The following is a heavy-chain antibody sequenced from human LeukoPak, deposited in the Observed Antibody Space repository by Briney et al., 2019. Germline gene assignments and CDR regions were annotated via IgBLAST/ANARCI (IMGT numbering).Heavy chain of an antibody. CDR2: IYYSGST. CDR3: ATNSHRITIFGVVIPYAFDI. CDR1: GGSISSYY. D-gene: IGHD3-3*01. Sequence: SETLSLTCTVSGGSISSYYWSWFRQPPGEGLEWIGYIYYSGSTNYNPSLKSRVTISVDTSKNQFSLKLSSVTAADTAVYYCATNSHRITIFGVVIPYAFDIWGQGTMVTVSS. J-gene: IGHJ3*02. V-gene: IGHV4-59*01.